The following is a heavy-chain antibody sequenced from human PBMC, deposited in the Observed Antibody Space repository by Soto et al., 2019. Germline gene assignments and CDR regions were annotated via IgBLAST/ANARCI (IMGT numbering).Heavy chain of an antibody. V-gene: IGHV3-23*01. CDR1: GFILNNYA. Sequence: VQLLESGGDLVQPGGSLRLSCVASGFILNNYAMSWVRQAPGKGLEWVSTIGGTDGESDCVPWYEGCVKGRFTISRDSSATELFLHMDNLRAEDSALYYCGKRGRNRGAFDFWGQGTTVVVSS. D-gene: IGHD3-10*01. J-gene: IGHJ3*01. CDR2: IGGTDGESDCVP. CDR3: GKRGRNRGAFDF.